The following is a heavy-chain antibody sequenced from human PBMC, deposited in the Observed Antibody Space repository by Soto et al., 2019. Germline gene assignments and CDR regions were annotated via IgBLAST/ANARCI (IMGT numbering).Heavy chain of an antibody. CDR3: ASLPTPPDSSGWYPYYYGMDV. D-gene: IGHD6-19*01. Sequence: TGGSLRLSCAASGFTFSSYAMSWVRQAPGKGLEWVSAISGSGGSTYYADSVKGRFTISRDNSKNTLYLQMNSLRPEDTAVYYCASLPTPPDSSGWYPYYYGMDVWGQGTAFTVSS. V-gene: IGHV3-23*01. CDR1: GFTFSSYA. CDR2: ISGSGGST. J-gene: IGHJ6*02.